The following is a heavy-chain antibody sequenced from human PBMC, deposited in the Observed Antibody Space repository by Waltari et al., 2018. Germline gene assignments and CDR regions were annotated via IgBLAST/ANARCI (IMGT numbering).Heavy chain of an antibody. CDR2: ISGSGGST. V-gene: IGHV3-23*01. CDR1: GFTFSSYA. D-gene: IGHD6-19*01. CDR3: AKGVDSSGPVGIDFQH. Sequence: EVQLLESGGGLVQPGGSLRLSCAASGFTFSSYAMSWVRQAPGKGLEWVLAISGSGGSTYYADSVKGRFTISRDNSKNTLYLQMNSLRAEDTAVYYCAKGVDSSGPVGIDFQHWGQGTLVTVSS. J-gene: IGHJ1*01.